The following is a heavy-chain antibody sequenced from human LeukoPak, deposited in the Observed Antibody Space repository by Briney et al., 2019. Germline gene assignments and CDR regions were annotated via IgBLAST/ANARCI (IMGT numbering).Heavy chain of an antibody. CDR2: ISTSGLDT. J-gene: IGHJ4*02. D-gene: IGHD2-8*01. V-gene: IGHV3-23*01. Sequence: GGSLRLSCAASGFTFNNYAMSWVRQSPGKGLEWVSCISTSGLDTPYADSVKGRFTISRDNSKNTLYLQMNGLRVEDTAIYYCARKTSGPNPFDFWGQGTLVTVSS. CDR3: ARKTSGPNPFDF. CDR1: GFTFNNYA.